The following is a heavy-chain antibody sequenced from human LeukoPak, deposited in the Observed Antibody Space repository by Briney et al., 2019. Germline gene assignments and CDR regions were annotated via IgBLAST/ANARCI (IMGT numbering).Heavy chain of an antibody. V-gene: IGHV3-30-3*01. CDR2: ISYDGSNK. CDR1: GFTFSSYA. Sequence: GRSLRLSCAASGFTFSSYAMHWVRQAPGKGLEWVAVISYDGSNKYYADSVKGRFTISRDNSKNTLYLQMNSLRAEDTAVYYCARDLKQWLVGGYFDYWGQGTLVTVSS. J-gene: IGHJ4*01. D-gene: IGHD6-19*01. CDR3: ARDLKQWLVGGYFDY.